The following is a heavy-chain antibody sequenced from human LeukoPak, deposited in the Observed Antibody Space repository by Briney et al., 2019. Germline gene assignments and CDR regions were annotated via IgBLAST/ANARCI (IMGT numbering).Heavy chain of an antibody. Sequence: GASVKVSCKASGYTFTSYYMHWVRQATGQGLEWMGWMNPNSGNTGYAQKFQGRVTMTRNTSISTAYMELSSLRSEDTAVYYCARGSSWYLLYYYYYGMDVWGQGTTVTVSS. D-gene: IGHD6-13*01. CDR2: MNPNSGNT. CDR1: GYTFTSYY. CDR3: ARGSSWYLLYYYYYGMDV. V-gene: IGHV1-8*02. J-gene: IGHJ6*02.